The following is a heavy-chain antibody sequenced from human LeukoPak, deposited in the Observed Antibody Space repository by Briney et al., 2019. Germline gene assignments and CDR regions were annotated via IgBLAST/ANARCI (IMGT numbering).Heavy chain of an antibody. CDR1: GYSFTTYA. V-gene: IGHV7-4-1*02. CDR2: INTKTGNP. CDR3: ARDREDEAAGY. J-gene: IGHJ4*02. Sequence: ASVKVSCKASGYSFTTYAMNWVRRAPGQGLEWMGWINTKTGNPNYAQGFTGRFVFSLDTSVSTAYLQINSLKIEDTAVYYCARDREDEAAGYWGQGTLVTVSS. D-gene: IGHD6-13*01.